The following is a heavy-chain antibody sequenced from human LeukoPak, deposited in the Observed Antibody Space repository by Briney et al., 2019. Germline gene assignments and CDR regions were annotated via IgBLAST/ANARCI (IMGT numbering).Heavy chain of an antibody. Sequence: GGSLRLSCAASGFTFSSYSMNWVRQAPGKGLEWVAVISYDGSNKYYADSVKGRFTISRDNSKNTLYLQMNSLRAEDTAVYYCARDQSYDSSGYYFDYWGQGTLVTVSS. D-gene: IGHD3-22*01. CDR2: ISYDGSNK. CDR1: GFTFSSYS. CDR3: ARDQSYDSSGYYFDY. V-gene: IGHV3-30*03. J-gene: IGHJ4*02.